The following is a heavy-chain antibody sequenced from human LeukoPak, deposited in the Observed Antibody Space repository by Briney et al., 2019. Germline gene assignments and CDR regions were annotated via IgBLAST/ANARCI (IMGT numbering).Heavy chain of an antibody. V-gene: IGHV1-8*01. CDR2: MNPSSGNT. CDR3: ASHTYYYSSGSFAY. Sequence: ASVKVSCKASGYTFTSYGINWVQQATGQGPEWMGWMNPSSGNTGYAQRFQGRVTMTRDTSINTAYLELSSLRSEDTAVYYCASHTYYYSSGSFAYWGQGTLVTVSS. CDR1: GYTFTSYG. J-gene: IGHJ4*02. D-gene: IGHD3-10*01.